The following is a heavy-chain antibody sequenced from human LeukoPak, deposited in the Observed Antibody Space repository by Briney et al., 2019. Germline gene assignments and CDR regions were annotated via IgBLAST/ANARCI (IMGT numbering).Heavy chain of an antibody. Sequence: GGSLRLSCAASGFSVGSNYMSWVRQAPGKGLEWVSAIYSNGDTYYADSVKGRFTISRDDSKNTLYVQMNSLRAEDTAVYYCAKVRTGHYFDFWGQGTLVTVSS. V-gene: IGHV3-53*01. D-gene: IGHD3/OR15-3a*01. CDR2: IYSNGDT. CDR3: AKVRTGHYFDF. CDR1: GFSVGSNY. J-gene: IGHJ4*02.